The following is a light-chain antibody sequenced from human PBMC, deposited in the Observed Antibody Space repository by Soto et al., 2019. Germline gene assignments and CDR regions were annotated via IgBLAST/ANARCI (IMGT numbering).Light chain of an antibody. J-gene: IGLJ3*02. Sequence: QSVLTQPPSVSGAPGQRVTISSTGSSSNIGAGYDVHWYQQLPGTAPKFLIYGNSNRPSGVPDRFSGSKSGTSASLAITGLQAEDEADYYCQSYDSSLSGWVFGGGTKLTVL. V-gene: IGLV1-40*01. CDR3: QSYDSSLSGWV. CDR2: GNS. CDR1: SSNIGAGYD.